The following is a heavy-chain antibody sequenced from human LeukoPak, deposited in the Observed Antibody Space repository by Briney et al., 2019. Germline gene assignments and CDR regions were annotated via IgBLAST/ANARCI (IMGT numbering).Heavy chain of an antibody. J-gene: IGHJ4*02. CDR2: IYRGDAT. CDR1: GFTVSGNY. Sequence: GGSLRLSCAASGFTVSGNYMSWVRQAPGKGLEWVSVIYRGDATYYADSVKGRFTISRDSSENTVYLHMDSLRADDTSVYYCVKEAPGTTIYYWGQGTLVTVSS. V-gene: IGHV3-66*01. D-gene: IGHD5-24*01. CDR3: VKEAPGTTIYY.